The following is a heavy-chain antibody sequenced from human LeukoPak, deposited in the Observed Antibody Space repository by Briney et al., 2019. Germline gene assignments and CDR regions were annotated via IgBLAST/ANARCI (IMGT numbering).Heavy chain of an antibody. CDR1: GGTFSSYA. CDR2: IIPILGIA. V-gene: IGHV1-69*04. D-gene: IGHD2-15*01. Sequence: SVKVSCKASGGTFSSYAISWVRQAPGQGLEWMGRIIPILGIANYAQKFQGRVTITADKSTSTAYMELSSLRSEDTAVHYCARGARGNYYYYGMDVWGQGTTVTVSS. CDR3: ARGARGNYYYYGMDV. J-gene: IGHJ6*02.